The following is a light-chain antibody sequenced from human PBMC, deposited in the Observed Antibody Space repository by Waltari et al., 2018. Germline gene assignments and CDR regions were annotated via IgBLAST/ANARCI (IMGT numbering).Light chain of an antibody. CDR3: QRYSNWPPEYT. CDR2: GAP. Sequence: EIVVTQSPATLSVSPGERATLSCRAGQSVGSNLAWYQQKPGQAPRLPTYGAPTRATGNPARFSGGGSGTEYTLTISSLQSEDFAVYYCQRYSNWPPEYTFGQGTKLEIK. V-gene: IGKV3-15*01. J-gene: IGKJ2*01. CDR1: QSVGSN.